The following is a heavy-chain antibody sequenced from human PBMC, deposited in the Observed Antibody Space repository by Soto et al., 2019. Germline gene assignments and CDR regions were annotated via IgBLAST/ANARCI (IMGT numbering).Heavy chain of an antibody. CDR2: TYYRSKWYN. V-gene: IGHV6-1*01. Sequence: SQTLSLTCAISGDSVSSNSAAWNWIRQSPSRGLEWLGRTYYRSKWYNDYAVSVKSRITINPDTSKNQFSLQLNSVTPEDTAVYYCARVMAYSGYDENFADYWGQGTLVTVPQ. CDR3: ARVMAYSGYDENFADY. D-gene: IGHD5-12*01. J-gene: IGHJ4*02. CDR1: GDSVSSNSAA.